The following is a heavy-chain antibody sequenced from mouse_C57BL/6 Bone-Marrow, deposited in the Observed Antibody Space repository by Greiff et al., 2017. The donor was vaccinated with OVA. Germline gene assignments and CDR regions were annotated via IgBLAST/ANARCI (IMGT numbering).Heavy chain of an antibody. CDR2: IVPYDSYT. V-gene: IGHV1-69*01. Sequence: QVQLQQPGAELVMPGASVKLSCKASGYTFTSYWMHWVKQRPGQGLEWIGEIVPYDSYTNYNQKFKGKSTLTVDKSSSTAYMQLISLTSEDSAVYYCARSGTVVARWCFDVWGTGTAVTVSS. CDR3: ARSGTVVARWCFDV. D-gene: IGHD1-1*01. J-gene: IGHJ1*03. CDR1: GYTFTSYW.